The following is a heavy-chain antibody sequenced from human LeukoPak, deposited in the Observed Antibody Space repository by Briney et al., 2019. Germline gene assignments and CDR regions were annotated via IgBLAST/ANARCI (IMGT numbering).Heavy chain of an antibody. CDR3: ARGKWHTKANFEGCCFDP. V-gene: IGHV4-34*01. D-gene: IGHD2-8*01. CDR1: SGSLSGYY. Sequence: SETLSLTCAVYSGSLSGYYWSWIRQPPEKGLEWIGEINRSGSTNYNPSLKSRVTISVDTPKSQFSLKLSSVTAADTAVYYCARGKWHTKANFEGCCFDPWGQGTLVTVSS. J-gene: IGHJ5*02. CDR2: INRSGST.